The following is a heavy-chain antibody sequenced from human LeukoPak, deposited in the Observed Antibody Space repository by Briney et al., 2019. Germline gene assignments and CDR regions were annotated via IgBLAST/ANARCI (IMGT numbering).Heavy chain of an antibody. CDR3: ARHVSSREYELRKNYYYYMDV. CDR1: GYTFTSYY. J-gene: IGHJ6*03. CDR2: INPSGGST. Sequence: ASVKVSCKASGYTFTSYYMHWVRQAPGQGLEWMGIINPSGGSTSYAQKFQGRVTISVDTSKNQFSLKLSSVTAADTAVYYCARHVSSREYELRKNYYYYMDVWGKGTTVTISS. V-gene: IGHV1-46*01. D-gene: IGHD2-2*01.